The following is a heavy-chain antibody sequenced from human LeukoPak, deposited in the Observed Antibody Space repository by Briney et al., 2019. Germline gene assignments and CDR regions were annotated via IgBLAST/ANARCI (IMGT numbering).Heavy chain of an antibody. CDR3: ARGDYGVGAFDI. Sequence: PGGSLRLSCAASGFTFSIYSMNWVRQAPGRGLEWLSYIGSSGTTTYYADSVKGRFTISRDNAKNLLFLQMNSLRAEDTAVYYCARGDYGVGAFDIWGQGTMVTVSS. CDR1: GFTFSIYS. V-gene: IGHV3-48*04. D-gene: IGHD4-17*01. J-gene: IGHJ3*02. CDR2: IGSSGTTT.